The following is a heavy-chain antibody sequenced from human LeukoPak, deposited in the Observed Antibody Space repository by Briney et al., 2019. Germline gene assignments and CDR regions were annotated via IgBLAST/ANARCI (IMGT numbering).Heavy chain of an antibody. CDR3: GRTITVAGKYYFDY. Sequence: SETLSLTCPVSVGSLSSISYYWGWIRHPPGKGLEWIGSIYYSWSTHSNPPLKSRFPITIDTSQNQFSLTRRSVTAADTAVYYCGRTITVAGKYYFDYGSEGTLVTVSS. D-gene: IGHD6-19*01. CDR2: IYYSWST. CDR1: VGSLSSISYY. V-gene: IGHV4-39*07. J-gene: IGHJ4*02.